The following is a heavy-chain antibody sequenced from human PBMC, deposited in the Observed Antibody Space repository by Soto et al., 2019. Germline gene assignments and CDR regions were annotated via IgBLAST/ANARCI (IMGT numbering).Heavy chain of an antibody. CDR3: AREDGVVGSSSAFDH. V-gene: IGHV3-48*01. Sequence: EVQLVESGGGLVQPGGSLRLSCAASGFTFSTYSLTWVRQAPGKGLEWVSYISGRSSAIYYADSVKGRFTISRDNAKNSLYLQMNRLRAEDTAIYYCAREDGVVGSSSAFDHWGLGTLVTVSS. CDR2: ISGRSSAI. D-gene: IGHD1-26*01. J-gene: IGHJ4*02. CDR1: GFTFSTYS.